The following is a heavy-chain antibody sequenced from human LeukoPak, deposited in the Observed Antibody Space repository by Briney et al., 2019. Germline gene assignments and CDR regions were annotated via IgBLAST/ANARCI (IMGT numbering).Heavy chain of an antibody. CDR2: ISYDGINK. D-gene: IGHD2-15*01. CDR1: GFTFSSYA. J-gene: IGHJ6*03. V-gene: IGHV3-30*04. CDR3: ARDFSGGTFYYYYMDV. Sequence: GGSLRLSCAASGFTFSSYAMHWVRQAPGKGLEWVAVISYDGINKYYADSVKGRFTISRDNSKNTLYLQMNSLRAEDTAVYYCARDFSGGTFYYYYMDVWGKGTTVTVSS.